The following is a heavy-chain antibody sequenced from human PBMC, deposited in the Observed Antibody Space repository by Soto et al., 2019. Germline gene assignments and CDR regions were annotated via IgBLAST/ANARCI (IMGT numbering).Heavy chain of an antibody. CDR2: ILYDGSKK. D-gene: IGHD6-13*01. J-gene: IGHJ4*02. V-gene: IGHV3-30*18. CDR1: GFTFNRYG. CDR3: AKDQLGSSWPTGFDY. Sequence: QVQLVESGGGVVRPGRSLRLSCAASGFTFNRYGMHWVRQAPGKGLEWVAAILYDGSKKYYADSVKGRFTISRDNSKNTLYLQMDSLRPEDTALYYCAKDQLGSSWPTGFDYWGQGTLVIVSS.